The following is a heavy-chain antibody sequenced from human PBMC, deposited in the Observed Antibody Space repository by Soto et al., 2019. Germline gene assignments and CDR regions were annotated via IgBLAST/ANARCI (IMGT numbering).Heavy chain of an antibody. D-gene: IGHD3-9*01. Sequence: GASVKVSCKASGGTFSSYAISWVRQAPGQGLEWMGGIIPIFGTANYAQKFQGRVTITADKSTSTAYMELSSLRSEDTAVYYCANRGYAILTAKLTYYYGIDVWGQGTTVTVSS. CDR2: IIPIFGTA. CDR1: GGTFSSYA. CDR3: ANRGYAILTAKLTYYYGIDV. V-gene: IGHV1-69*06. J-gene: IGHJ6*02.